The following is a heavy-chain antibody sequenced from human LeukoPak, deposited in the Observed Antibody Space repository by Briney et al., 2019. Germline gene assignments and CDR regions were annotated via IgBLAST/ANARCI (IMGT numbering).Heavy chain of an antibody. CDR3: ARTAEWLRFFNWFDP. D-gene: IGHD5-12*01. J-gene: IGHJ5*02. V-gene: IGHV3-53*01. CDR2: IYSGGST. Sequence: PGGSLRLSCSASGFTFSSYYMSWVRQAPGKGLEWVSLIYSGGSTYYADLGKGRFTISRDNSKNTLYLQMNSLRAEDTAVYYCARTAEWLRFFNWFDPWGQGTLVTVSP. CDR1: GFTFSSYY.